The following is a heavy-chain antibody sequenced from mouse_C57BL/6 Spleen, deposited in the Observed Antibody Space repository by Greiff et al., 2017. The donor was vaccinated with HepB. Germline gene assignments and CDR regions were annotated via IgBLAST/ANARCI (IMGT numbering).Heavy chain of an antibody. CDR1: GFTFSDYG. D-gene: IGHD3-1*01. CDR2: ISSGSSTI. CDR3: ARSGRDAMDY. Sequence: DVHLVESGGGLVKPGGSLKLSCAASGFTFSDYGMHWVRQAPEKGLEWVAYISSGSSTIYYADTVKGRFTISRDNAKNTLFLQMTSLRSEDTAMYYCARSGRDAMDYWGQGTSVTVSS. V-gene: IGHV5-17*01. J-gene: IGHJ4*01.